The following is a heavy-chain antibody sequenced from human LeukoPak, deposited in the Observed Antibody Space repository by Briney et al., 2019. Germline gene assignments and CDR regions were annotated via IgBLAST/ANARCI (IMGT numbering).Heavy chain of an antibody. CDR1: GFTFRSHA. J-gene: IGHJ4*02. D-gene: IGHD2-21*01. V-gene: IGHV3-23*01. CDR2: IYENGGTT. Sequence: GGSLRLSCVGSGFTFRSHAMSWVRQAPEEGLEFVSGIYENGGTTYYADSVKGRFSISRDNSKNTLYLQMDSLRGEDTADYYCAKDFRIGYSAHFDYWGQGALVTVSS. CDR3: AKDFRIGYSAHFDY.